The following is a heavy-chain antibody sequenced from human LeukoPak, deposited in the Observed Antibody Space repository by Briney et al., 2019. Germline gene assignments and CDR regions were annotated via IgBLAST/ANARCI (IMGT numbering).Heavy chain of an antibody. J-gene: IGHJ6*02. CDR3: AREGAHDYGDFDGMDV. CDR2: ITGDGGGT. V-gene: IGHV3-23*01. D-gene: IGHD4-17*01. Sequence: RSGGSLRLSCAASGFTFRNYVMSWVRQVPGKGLEWVSAITGDGGGTNHADSVKGRFTISRDNSRNTLYLQMNSLRAEDTAVYYCAREGAHDYGDFDGMDVWGQGTTVTVSS. CDR1: GFTFRNYV.